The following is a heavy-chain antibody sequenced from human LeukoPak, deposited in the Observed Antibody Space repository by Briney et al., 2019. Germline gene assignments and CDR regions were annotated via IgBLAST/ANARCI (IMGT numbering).Heavy chain of an antibody. J-gene: IGHJ4*02. D-gene: IGHD4-23*01. CDR1: GFTFSSYA. CDR2: ISYDGSNK. V-gene: IGHV3-30*04. Sequence: GGSLRLSCAASGFTFSSYAMHWVCQAPGKGLEWVAVISYDGSNKYYADSVEGRFTISRDNSKNTLYLQMNSLRAEDTAVYYCARVPSTVVTGYFEYWGQGTLVTVSS. CDR3: ARVPSTVVTGYFEY.